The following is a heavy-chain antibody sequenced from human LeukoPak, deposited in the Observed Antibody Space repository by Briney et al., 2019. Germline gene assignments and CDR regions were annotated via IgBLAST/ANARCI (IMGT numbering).Heavy chain of an antibody. V-gene: IGHV4-59*12. D-gene: IGHD3-10*01. J-gene: IGHJ6*03. CDR2: IYHRGNT. CDR3: ARGSRYYGSGSYYHYYYYYYMDV. Sequence: SETLSLTCTVSGGSIISYYWSWIRQPPGKGLEWIGYIYHRGNTNYNPSLKSRVTISVDTSKSQFSLKLNSVTAADTAVYYCARGSRYYGSGSYYHYYYYYYMDVWGKGTTVTVSS. CDR1: GGSIISYY.